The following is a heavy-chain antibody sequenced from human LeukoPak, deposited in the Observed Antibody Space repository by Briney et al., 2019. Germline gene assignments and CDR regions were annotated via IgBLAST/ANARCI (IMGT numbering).Heavy chain of an antibody. CDR1: GFTFSSYE. D-gene: IGHD2-15*01. J-gene: IGHJ4*02. CDR2: ISSSGSTI. V-gene: IGHV3-48*03. CDR3: ARDSGYCSGGSCYSPTPFDY. Sequence: GGSLRLSCAASGFTFSSYEMNWVRQAPGKGLEWVSYISSSGSTIYYADSVKGRFTISRDNAKNSLYLQMNSLRTEDTAVYYCARDSGYCSGGSCYSPTPFDYWGQGTLVTVSS.